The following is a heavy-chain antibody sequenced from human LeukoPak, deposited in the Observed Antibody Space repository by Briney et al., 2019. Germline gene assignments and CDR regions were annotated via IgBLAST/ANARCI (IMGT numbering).Heavy chain of an antibody. CDR2: INPNSGGT. D-gene: IGHD3-22*01. J-gene: IGHJ3*02. CDR3: ARSTVFLYYYDSSGYRKDDAFDI. CDR1: GYTFTSYY. V-gene: IGHV1-2*04. Sequence: ASVKVSCKASGYTFTSYYMHWVRQAPGQGLEWMGWINPNSGGTNYAQKFQGWVTMTRDTSISTAYMELSRLRSDDTAVYYCARSTVFLYYYDSSGYRKDDAFDIWGQGTMVTVSS.